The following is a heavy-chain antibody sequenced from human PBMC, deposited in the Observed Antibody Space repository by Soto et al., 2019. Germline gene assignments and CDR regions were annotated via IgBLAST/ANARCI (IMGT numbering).Heavy chain of an antibody. J-gene: IGHJ3*01. CDR3: AKDKELGRYYYDSSGSGAFDF. CDR2: ISGSGGST. Sequence: GGSLRLSCAASGFTFSSYAMSWVRQAPGKGLEWVSAISGSGGSTYYADSVKGRLTISRDNSKNTLYLQMNSLRAEDTAVYYCAKDKELGRYYYDSSGSGAFDFWGQGTMVTVSS. D-gene: IGHD3-22*01. CDR1: GFTFSSYA. V-gene: IGHV3-23*01.